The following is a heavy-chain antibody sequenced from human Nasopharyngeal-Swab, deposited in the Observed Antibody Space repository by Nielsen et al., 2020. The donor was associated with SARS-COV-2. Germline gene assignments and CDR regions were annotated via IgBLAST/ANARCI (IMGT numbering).Heavy chain of an antibody. CDR3: AKDFRHNYDYWSGYFTN. V-gene: IGHV3-23*01. D-gene: IGHD3-3*01. Sequence: ESLKISCVASGFTFSSCAMTWVRQAPGKGLQWLSTISGSGHRTYYADSVKGRFTISRDNSQNTLYLQMNSLRAEDTAVYYCAKDFRHNYDYWSGYFTNWGQGTLVTVSS. CDR2: ISGSGHRT. J-gene: IGHJ4*02. CDR1: GFTFSSCA.